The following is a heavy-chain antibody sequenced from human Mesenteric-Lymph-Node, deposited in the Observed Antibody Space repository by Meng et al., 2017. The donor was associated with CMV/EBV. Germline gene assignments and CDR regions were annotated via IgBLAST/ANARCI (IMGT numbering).Heavy chain of an antibody. D-gene: IGHD3-22*01. CDR1: GGPISGGSSD. J-gene: IGHJ4*02. CDR2: IYYSGST. V-gene: IGHV4-31*02. CDR3: ARDSSGYFHFDH. Sequence: VSGGPISGGSSDWDWIRQHPGKGLGWIGCIYYSGSTYYNPSLESRLTISVDTSKNQFSLKLSSVTAADTAVYYCARDSSGYFHFDHWGQGTLVTVSS.